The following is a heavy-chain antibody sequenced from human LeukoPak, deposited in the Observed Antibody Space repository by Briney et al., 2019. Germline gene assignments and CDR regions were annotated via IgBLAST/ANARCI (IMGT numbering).Heavy chain of an antibody. J-gene: IGHJ4*02. CDR1: GFTFSSYA. CDR3: AKSAVITTFDY. V-gene: IGHV3-7*03. D-gene: IGHD3-22*01. CDR2: IKEDGSQK. Sequence: GGSLRLSCAASGFTFSSYAMSWVRQAPGKGLEWVANIKEDGSQKYYVDSVKGRFTISRDNAKSSLYLQMNSLRAEDTAVYYCAKSAVITTFDYWGQGTLVTVSS.